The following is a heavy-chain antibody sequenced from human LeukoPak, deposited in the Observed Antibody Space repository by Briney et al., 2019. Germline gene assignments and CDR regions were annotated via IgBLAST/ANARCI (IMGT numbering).Heavy chain of an antibody. CDR1: GFTFDDYG. Sequence: GGSLRLSCAASGFTFDDYGMIWVRQAPGKGLEWVSYITWNGVGTAYADSMKGRFTVSRDNVKNSLFLQMDSLRAEDTALYYCARGMTTVTTRFFDLWGRGTLVTVSS. CDR3: ARGMTTVTTRFFDL. D-gene: IGHD4-17*01. J-gene: IGHJ2*01. CDR2: ITWNGVGT. V-gene: IGHV3-20*04.